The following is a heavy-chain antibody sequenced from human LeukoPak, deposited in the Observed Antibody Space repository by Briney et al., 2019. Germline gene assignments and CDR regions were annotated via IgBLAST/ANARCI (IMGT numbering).Heavy chain of an antibody. CDR3: ARSSYYYDSSVYNLFDY. CDR2: ISAYNGNT. V-gene: IGHV1-18*01. Sequence: ASVKVSCKASGYTFTSYGISWVRQAPGQGLEWMGWISAYNGNTNYAQKLQGRVTMTTDTSTSTAYMELRSLRSDDTAVYYCARSSYYYDSSVYNLFDYWGQGTLVTVSS. CDR1: GYTFTSYG. J-gene: IGHJ4*02. D-gene: IGHD3-22*01.